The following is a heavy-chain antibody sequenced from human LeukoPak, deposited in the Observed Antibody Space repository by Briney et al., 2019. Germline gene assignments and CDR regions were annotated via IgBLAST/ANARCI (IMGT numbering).Heavy chain of an antibody. CDR3: ARGVNY. CDR2: INQSGST. V-gene: IGHV4-34*01. J-gene: IGHJ4*02. Sequence: SETLSLTCAVYGGSSSGYYWSWIRQPPGKGLEWIGEINQSGSTNYNPSLKSRVTISVDTSKNQFSLKLSSVTAADTAVYYCARGVNYWGQGTLVTVSS. CDR1: GGSSSGYY.